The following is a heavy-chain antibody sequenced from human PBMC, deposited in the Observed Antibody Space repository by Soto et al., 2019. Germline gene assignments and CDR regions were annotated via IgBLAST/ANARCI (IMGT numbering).Heavy chain of an antibody. V-gene: IGHV4-30-2*01. CDR1: GGSISSGGYS. CDR3: ARNQGLGGYYGMDV. Sequence: QLQLQESGSGLVKPSQTLSLTCAVSGGSISSGGYSWSWIRRPPGKGLEWIGYIYHSGSTYYNPSLKSRVTISVDRSKNQFSLKLSSVTAADTAVYYCARNQGLGGYYGMDVWGQGTTVTVSS. J-gene: IGHJ6*02. D-gene: IGHD3-10*01. CDR2: IYHSGST.